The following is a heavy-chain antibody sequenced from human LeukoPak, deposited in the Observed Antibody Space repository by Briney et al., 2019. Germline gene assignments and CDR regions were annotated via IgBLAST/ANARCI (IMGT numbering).Heavy chain of an antibody. D-gene: IGHD3-22*01. Sequence: QPGGSLRLSCAASGFTFSSYWMHWVRQAPGKGLVWVSRIYSDGSSTSYADSVKGRFTISRDNAKNTLYLQMNSLRAEDTAVYYCARAVAYYYDSSGYYHSYYFDYWGQGTLVTVSS. V-gene: IGHV3-74*01. CDR1: GFTFSSYW. J-gene: IGHJ4*02. CDR3: ARAVAYYYDSSGYYHSYYFDY. CDR2: IYSDGSST.